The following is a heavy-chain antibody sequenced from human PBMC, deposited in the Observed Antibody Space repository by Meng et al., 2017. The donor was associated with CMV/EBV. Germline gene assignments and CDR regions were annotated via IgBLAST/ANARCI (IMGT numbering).Heavy chain of an antibody. J-gene: IGHJ4*02. Sequence: SETLSLTCTVSGYSISSGYYWGWIRQPPGKGLEWIGSTYHSGSTYYNPSLKSRVTISVDTSKNQFSLKLSSVTAADTAVYYCAREWGGIVVVPAAMGIDYWGQGTLVTVSS. V-gene: IGHV4-38-2*02. CDR1: GYSISSGYY. CDR2: TYHSGST. D-gene: IGHD2-2*01. CDR3: AREWGGIVVVPAAMGIDY.